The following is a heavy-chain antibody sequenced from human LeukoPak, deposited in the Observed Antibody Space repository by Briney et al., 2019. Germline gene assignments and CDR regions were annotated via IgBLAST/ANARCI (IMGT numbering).Heavy chain of an antibody. CDR1: GGTISSYY. J-gene: IGHJ6*03. D-gene: IGHD3-3*01. CDR3: ARVARYDFWSQYYYYMDV. V-gene: IGHV4-59*01. Sequence: SETLSLTCTVSGGTISSYYWSWIRQPPGKGLEWIGYIYYSGSTNYNPSLKSRVTISADTSKNQLSLRLSSVTAADTAVYYCARVARYDFWSQYYYYMDVWGKGTTVTVSS. CDR2: IYYSGST.